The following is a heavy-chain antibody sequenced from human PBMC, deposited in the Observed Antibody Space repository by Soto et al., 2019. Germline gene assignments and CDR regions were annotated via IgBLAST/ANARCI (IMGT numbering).Heavy chain of an antibody. CDR3: ARESGALTVTRYSWFDP. CDR2: IWYDGSNK. Sequence: QVQLVESGGGVVQPGRSLRLSCAASGFTFSSYGMHWVRQAPGKGLDWVAVIWYDGSNKYYADSVKGRFTNSRGNSKNALYLRMTGLRAEDTAVHYCARESGALTVTRYSWFDPWGQGTQVTVSS. V-gene: IGHV3-33*01. D-gene: IGHD4-17*01. J-gene: IGHJ5*02. CDR1: GFTFSSYG.